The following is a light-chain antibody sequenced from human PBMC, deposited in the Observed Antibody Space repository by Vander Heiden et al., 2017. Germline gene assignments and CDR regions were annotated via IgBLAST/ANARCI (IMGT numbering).Light chain of an antibody. CDR1: SRHDNYG. V-gene: IGLV4-69*01. CDR3: QTWGSGIVV. J-gene: IGLJ2*01. Sequence: HLLVTQSPSPSASLGAALKLTCILNSRHDNYGIAWHQQQPEKGPGYLMKVNSDGSHSKGDGIPDRFSGSSSGAERYLIISSLQSEDEADYYCQTWGSGIVVFGGGTKLTVL. CDR2: VNSDGSH.